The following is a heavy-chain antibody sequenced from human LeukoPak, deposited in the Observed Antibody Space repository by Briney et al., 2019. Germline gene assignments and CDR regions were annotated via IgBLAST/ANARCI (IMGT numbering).Heavy chain of an antibody. Sequence: ASVKVSCKASGYTFTSYDFNWVRQATGQRPEWMGWMSPNSGDTGYAQKFQDRVTMTRNTSISTAYMELSSLRSDDTAIYYCARFIEVVTARFDYWGQGTLVTVSS. CDR1: GYTFTSYD. J-gene: IGHJ4*02. V-gene: IGHV1-8*01. CDR2: MSPNSGDT. D-gene: IGHD2-21*02. CDR3: ARFIEVVTARFDY.